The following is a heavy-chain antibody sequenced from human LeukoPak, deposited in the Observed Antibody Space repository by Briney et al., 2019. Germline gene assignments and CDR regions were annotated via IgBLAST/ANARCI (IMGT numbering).Heavy chain of an antibody. J-gene: IGHJ1*01. Sequence: PGRSLRLSCAASGFTFSGYSMNWVRQAPGKGLEWVSSISSSSSYIYYADSVKGRFTISRDNAKNSLYLQMNSLRAEVTAVYYCLIAAAGTGYFQHWGQGTLVTVSS. CDR1: GFTFSGYS. D-gene: IGHD6-13*01. CDR3: LIAAAGTGYFQH. CDR2: ISSSSSYI. V-gene: IGHV3-21*01.